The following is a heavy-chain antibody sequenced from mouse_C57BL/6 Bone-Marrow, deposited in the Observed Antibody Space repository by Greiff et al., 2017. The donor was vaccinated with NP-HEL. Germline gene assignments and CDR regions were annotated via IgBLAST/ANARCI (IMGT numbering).Heavy chain of an antibody. V-gene: IGHV1-74*01. CDR3: AISFNWYFDV. D-gene: IGHD1-2*01. Sequence: QVQLKQPWAELVKPGASVKVSCKSSGYTFTSYWMHWVKQRPGQGLEWIGRIHPSDSDTNYNQKFKGKATLTVDKSSSTAYMQLSSLTSEDSAVYYCAISFNWYFDVWGTGTTVTVSS. CDR2: IHPSDSDT. CDR1: GYTFTSYW. J-gene: IGHJ1*03.